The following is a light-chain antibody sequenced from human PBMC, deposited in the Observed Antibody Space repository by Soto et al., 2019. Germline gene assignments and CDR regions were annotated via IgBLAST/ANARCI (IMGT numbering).Light chain of an antibody. CDR1: QSVGTT. CDR3: QQYNNWPQT. Sequence: ETVMTQSPATLSVSPGERATLSCRASQSVGTTLAWYQQKPGQAPRLVIYGASSRATGIPAGFSGSGSGTEFTLTISSLQSEDFAVYYCQQYNNWPQTFGQGTKVEIK. J-gene: IGKJ1*01. V-gene: IGKV3-15*01. CDR2: GAS.